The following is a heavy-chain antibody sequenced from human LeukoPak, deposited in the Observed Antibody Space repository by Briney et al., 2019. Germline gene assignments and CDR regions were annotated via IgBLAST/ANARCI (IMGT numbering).Heavy chain of an antibody. V-gene: IGHV4-59*08. CDR2: IYSSGST. D-gene: IGHD2-15*01. Sequence: SETLSLTCTVSGGSISSYHWSWIRQPPGKGLEWIGYIYSSGSTSYNPSLKSRVAISVDTSKNQFSLKLSSVTAADTAVYYCARRISGGSSDYWGQGTLVTVSS. CDR3: ARRISGGSSDY. CDR1: GGSISSYH. J-gene: IGHJ4*02.